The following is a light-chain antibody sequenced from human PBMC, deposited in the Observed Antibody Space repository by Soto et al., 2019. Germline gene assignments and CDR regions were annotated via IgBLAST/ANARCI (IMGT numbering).Light chain of an antibody. CDR1: QGIRND. J-gene: IGKJ4*01. CDR2: AAS. V-gene: IGKV1-6*01. CDR3: LQDYNYPLT. Sequence: AVEMTQYPSSLSASVGDRVTITCRASQGIRNDLGWYQQKPGKAPKLLIYAASSLQSGVPSRFSGSGSGTDFTLTISSLQPEDFATYYCLQDYNYPLTFGGGTKVDIK.